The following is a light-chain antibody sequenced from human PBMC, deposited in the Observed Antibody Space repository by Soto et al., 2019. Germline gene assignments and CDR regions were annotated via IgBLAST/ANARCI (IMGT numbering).Light chain of an antibody. CDR3: QQRSSWIT. V-gene: IGKV3-11*01. CDR1: QSVSTY. J-gene: IGKJ5*01. CDR2: DAS. Sequence: VLTQSPGTLSLSPGERATLSCRASQSVSTYLAWYQQKPGQAPRLLIYDASNRATGIPARFSGSGSATDFTLTISSLEPEDFAVYYCQQRSSWITFGQGTRLEI.